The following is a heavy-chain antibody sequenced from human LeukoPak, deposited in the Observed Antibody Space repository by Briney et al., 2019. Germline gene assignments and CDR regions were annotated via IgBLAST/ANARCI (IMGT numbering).Heavy chain of an antibody. Sequence: GGSLRLSCAASGFTFSSYSMNWVRQVPGKGLEWVAVISYDAKSNYQVDSVKGRFTISRDNSKNTLYLQMNSLRAEDTAVYYCARDNDSRDPPHFDYWGQGTLVTVSS. CDR3: ARDNDSRDPPHFDY. D-gene: IGHD3-16*01. CDR1: GFTFSSYS. V-gene: IGHV3-30*03. J-gene: IGHJ4*02. CDR2: ISYDAKSN.